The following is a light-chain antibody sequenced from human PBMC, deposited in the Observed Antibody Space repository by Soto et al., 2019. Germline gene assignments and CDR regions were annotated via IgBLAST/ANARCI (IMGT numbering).Light chain of an antibody. J-gene: IGKJ4*01. CDR3: QQRTNWPLT. V-gene: IGKV3-11*01. CDR2: DAS. CDR1: RSVTTF. Sequence: EIVLTQSPATQSLSPGERATLSCRASRSVTTFLAWYQQKPGQAPRLLLYDASKRATGVPTRFSGSGSGTDFTLTISSLEPEDFAVYYCQQRTNWPLTFGGGTKVERK.